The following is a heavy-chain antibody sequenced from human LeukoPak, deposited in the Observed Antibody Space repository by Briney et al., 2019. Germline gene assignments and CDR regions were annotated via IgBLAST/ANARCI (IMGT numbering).Heavy chain of an antibody. CDR2: INHSGST. V-gene: IGHV4-34*01. D-gene: IGHD6-13*01. CDR1: GGSFSGYY. J-gene: IGHJ4*02. CDR3: ARVSIAAAGD. Sequence: SETLSLTCAVYGGSFSGYYWSWIRQPPGKGLEWIGEINHSGSTNYNPSLKSRVTISVDTSKNQFSLKLSSVTAADTAVYYCARVSIAAAGDWGQEPLVTVPS.